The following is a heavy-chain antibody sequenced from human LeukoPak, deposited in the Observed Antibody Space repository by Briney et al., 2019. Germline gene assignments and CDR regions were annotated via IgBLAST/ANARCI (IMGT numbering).Heavy chain of an antibody. Sequence: ASVKVSCKASGYTFTSYDISWVRQAPGQGLEWMGWMNPNSGNTGYAQKFQGRVTMTRDTSISTAYMELSRLRSDDTAVYYCARDGDYGDYEYWGQGTLVTVSS. CDR2: MNPNSGNT. CDR3: ARDGDYGDYEY. J-gene: IGHJ4*02. CDR1: GYTFTSYD. V-gene: IGHV1-8*01. D-gene: IGHD4-17*01.